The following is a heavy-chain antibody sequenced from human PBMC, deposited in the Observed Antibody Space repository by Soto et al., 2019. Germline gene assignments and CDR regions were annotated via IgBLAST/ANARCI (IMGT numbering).Heavy chain of an antibody. Sequence: PGESLKISCKGPGYSFTSYWIGWVRQMPGKGLEWMGIIYPGDSDTRYSPSFQGQVTISADKSISTAYLQWSSLKASDTAMYYCARQYSYGRNYYYGMDVWGQGTTVTVSS. V-gene: IGHV5-51*01. J-gene: IGHJ6*02. D-gene: IGHD5-18*01. CDR2: IYPGDSDT. CDR1: GYSFTSYW. CDR3: ARQYSYGRNYYYGMDV.